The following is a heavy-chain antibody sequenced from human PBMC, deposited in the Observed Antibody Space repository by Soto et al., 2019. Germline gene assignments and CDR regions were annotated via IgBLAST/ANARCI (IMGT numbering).Heavy chain of an antibody. D-gene: IGHD6-19*01. CDR3: ARAGGLGAVAVDY. Sequence: SETLSLTCAVSGGSISSGGYSWIWIRQAPGKGLEWIGYIYHGSTYYNPSLKSRVTISVDRSKNQFSLKLSSVTAADTAVYYCARAGGLGAVAVDYWGQGTLVTVSS. J-gene: IGHJ4*02. CDR2: IYHGST. CDR1: GGSISSGGYS. V-gene: IGHV4-30-2*01.